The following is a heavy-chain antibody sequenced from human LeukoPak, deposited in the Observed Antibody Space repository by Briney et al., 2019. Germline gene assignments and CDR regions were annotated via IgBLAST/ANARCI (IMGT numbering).Heavy chain of an antibody. CDR3: ARVSGYDLLDY. CDR2: IYYSGST. D-gene: IGHD5-12*01. CDR1: GGSISSSSYY. V-gene: IGHV4-39*01. J-gene: IGHJ4*02. Sequence: SETLSLTCTVSGGSISSSSYYWGWIRQPPGKGLEWIGSIYYSGSTCYNPSLKSRVTISVDTSKNQFSLKLSSVTAADTAVYYCARVSGYDLLDYWGQGTLVTVSS.